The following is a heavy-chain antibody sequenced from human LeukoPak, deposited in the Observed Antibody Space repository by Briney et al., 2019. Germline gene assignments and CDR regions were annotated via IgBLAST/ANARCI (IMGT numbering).Heavy chain of an antibody. CDR3: ARVSPAVGAFDI. V-gene: IGHV4-59*01. D-gene: IGHD6-13*01. CDR2: FYYSGSN. Sequence: KAWETLSLTCTVSGGSISSYYWSWIRQPPGKGLEWIGYFYYSGSNNFNPSLKSRVTISGDTSKYQFSLKLSSVTAADTAIYYCARVSPAVGAFDIWGRGTMVTV. CDR1: GGSISSYY. J-gene: IGHJ3*02.